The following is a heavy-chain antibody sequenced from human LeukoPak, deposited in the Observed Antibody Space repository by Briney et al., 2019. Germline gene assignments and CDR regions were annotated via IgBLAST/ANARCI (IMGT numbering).Heavy chain of an antibody. CDR1: GFTFSSYS. Sequence: GGSLRLSCAASGFTFSSYSMNWVRQAPGKGLEWVSSISSSSSYIYYADSVKGRFTISRDNAKNSLYLQMNSLRAEDTAVYYCARVMGRLVRTWYFDLWGRGTLVTVSS. CDR3: ARVMGRLVRTWYFDL. V-gene: IGHV3-21*01. CDR2: ISSSSSYI. D-gene: IGHD3-9*01. J-gene: IGHJ2*01.